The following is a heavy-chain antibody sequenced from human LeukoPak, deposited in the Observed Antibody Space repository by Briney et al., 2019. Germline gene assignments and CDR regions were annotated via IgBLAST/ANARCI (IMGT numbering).Heavy chain of an antibody. V-gene: IGHV4-59*11. Sequence: SETLSLTCTVSGGSISTHLWSWVRQPPGKGLEWIGYIYYSGSTNYNPSLKSRVTISVDTSKNQFSLKLSSVTAADTAVYYCACSIGGCLDYWGQGTLVTVSS. CDR3: ACSIGGCLDY. CDR1: GGSISTHL. D-gene: IGHD2-2*01. CDR2: IYYSGST. J-gene: IGHJ4*02.